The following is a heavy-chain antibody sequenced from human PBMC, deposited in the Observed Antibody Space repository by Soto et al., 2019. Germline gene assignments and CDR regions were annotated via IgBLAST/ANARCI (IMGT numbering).Heavy chain of an antibody. D-gene: IGHD1-1*01. J-gene: IGHJ4*02. Sequence: QVQLVQSVAEVKKPGASVKVSCKASGYTFSDHDINWVRQASGQGPEWLGWMNPNSGDTGYAQNFQGRVTMSRDTSKRTAYMELSSLRSDDTAVYYCARVGGNWNDDYFDYWGQGTLVTVSS. V-gene: IGHV1-8*01. CDR1: GYTFSDHD. CDR3: ARVGGNWNDDYFDY. CDR2: MNPNSGDT.